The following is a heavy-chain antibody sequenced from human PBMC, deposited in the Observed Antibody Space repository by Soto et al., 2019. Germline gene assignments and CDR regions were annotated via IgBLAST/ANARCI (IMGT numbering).Heavy chain of an antibody. CDR3: ATGGGDGSSTRSYYYYYYGMDV. CDR1: GYTLTELS. D-gene: IGHD2-2*01. CDR2: FDPEDGET. Sequence: QVPLVQSGAEVKKPGASVKVSCKVSGYTLTELSMHWVRQAPGNGLEWMGGFDPEDGETIYAQKFQGRVTMTEDTSTDTAYMELSSLRSEDTAVYYCATGGGDGSSTRSYYYYYYGMDVWGQGTTVTVSS. J-gene: IGHJ6*02. V-gene: IGHV1-24*01.